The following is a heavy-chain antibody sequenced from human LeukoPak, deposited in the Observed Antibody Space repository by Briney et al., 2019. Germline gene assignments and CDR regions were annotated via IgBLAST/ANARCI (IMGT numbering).Heavy chain of an antibody. D-gene: IGHD2-15*01. CDR2: INHSGST. J-gene: IGHJ5*02. V-gene: IGHV4-34*01. CDR3: ARGRYCSGGRCYWNGNWFDP. Sequence: KSSETLSLTCAVYGGSFSGYYWSWIRQPPGKGLEWIGEINHSGSTNYNPSLKSRVTISVDTSKNQFSLKLSSVTAADTAVYSCARGRYCSGGRCYWNGNWFDPWGQGTLVTVSS. CDR1: GGSFSGYY.